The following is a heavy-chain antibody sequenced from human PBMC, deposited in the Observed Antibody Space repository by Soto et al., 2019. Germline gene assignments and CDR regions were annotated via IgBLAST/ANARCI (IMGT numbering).Heavy chain of an antibody. V-gene: IGHV1-18*01. CDR1: GYTFTNFG. Sequence: ASVKVSCKTSGYTFTNFGLSWVRQAPGQGLEWMGWISGYNGNTNYAQKFQGRVTMTTDTSTSTAYMEVRSLTSDDTAVYYCARDKGYGFGWSSSSGMDVWGQGTTVTVSS. J-gene: IGHJ6*02. D-gene: IGHD5-18*01. CDR2: ISGYNGNT. CDR3: ARDKGYGFGWSSSSGMDV.